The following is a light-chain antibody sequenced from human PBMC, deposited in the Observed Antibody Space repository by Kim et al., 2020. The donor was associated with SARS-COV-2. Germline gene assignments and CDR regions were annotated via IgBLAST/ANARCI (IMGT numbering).Light chain of an antibody. CDR2: WAS. CDR3: QQYYSTFT. J-gene: IGKJ4*01. CDR1: QSVLYSSNNKNY. Sequence: DIVMTQSPDSLAVSLGERATINCKSSQSVLYSSNNKNYLAWYQQKPGQPPKLFIYWASTRESGVPDRFSGSGSGTDFTLTISSLQAEDVAVYYCQQYYSTFTFGGGTKVDIK. V-gene: IGKV4-1*01.